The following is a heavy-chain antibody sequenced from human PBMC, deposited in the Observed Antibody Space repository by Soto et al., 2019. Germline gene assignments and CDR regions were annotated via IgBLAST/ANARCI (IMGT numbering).Heavy chain of an antibody. V-gene: IGHV3-48*04. CDR3: ARVMVRGVDWFDP. Sequence: GGSLRLSCAASGFTFSSYSMNWVRQAPGKGLEWVSYISSSGSTIYYADSVKGRFTISRDNAKNSLYLQMNSLRAEDTAVYYCARVMVRGVDWFDPWGQGTLVTVSS. CDR2: ISSSGSTI. D-gene: IGHD3-10*01. J-gene: IGHJ5*02. CDR1: GFTFSSYS.